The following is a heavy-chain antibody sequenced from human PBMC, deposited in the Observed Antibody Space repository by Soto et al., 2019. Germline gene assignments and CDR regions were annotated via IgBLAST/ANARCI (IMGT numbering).Heavy chain of an antibody. CDR1: GFTFSSYA. V-gene: IGHV3-23*01. CDR2: ISGSGGST. CDR3: AKGTDQEITIFVDYYYMDV. Sequence: GESLKISCAASGFTFSSYAMSWVRQAPGKGLEWVSAISGSGGSTYYADSVKGRFTISRDNSKNTLYLQMNSLRAEDTAVYYCAKGTDQEITIFVDYYYMDVWGKGTTVTVSS. D-gene: IGHD3-3*01. J-gene: IGHJ6*03.